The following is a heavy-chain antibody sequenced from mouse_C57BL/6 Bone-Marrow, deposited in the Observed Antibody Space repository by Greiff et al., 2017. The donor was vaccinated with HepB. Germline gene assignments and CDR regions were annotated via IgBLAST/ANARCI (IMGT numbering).Heavy chain of an antibody. CDR1: GYTFTDYN. CDR3: ARGGRDGYYHFDY. Sequence: EVKLMESGPELVKPGASVKMSCKASGYTFTDYNMHWVKQSHGKSLEWIGYINPNNGGTSYNQKFKGKATLTVNKSSSTAYMELRSLTSEDSAVYYCARGGRDGYYHFDYWGQGTTLTVSS. J-gene: IGHJ2*01. D-gene: IGHD2-3*01. V-gene: IGHV1-22*01. CDR2: INPNNGGT.